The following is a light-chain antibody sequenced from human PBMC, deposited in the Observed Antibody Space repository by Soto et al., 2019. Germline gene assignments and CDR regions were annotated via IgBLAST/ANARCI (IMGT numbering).Light chain of an antibody. CDR1: NVDVGGYNY. Sequence: QSALTQPASVSGSAGQSITISCTGTNVDVGGYNYVSWYQHHPGKAPKLLIFEVSNRPSGVSNRFSGSKSGNTASLTIPGLQSEDEADYYCASYTIKTTYVFGSGIKVTVL. CDR3: ASYTIKTTYV. V-gene: IGLV2-14*01. CDR2: EVS. J-gene: IGLJ1*01.